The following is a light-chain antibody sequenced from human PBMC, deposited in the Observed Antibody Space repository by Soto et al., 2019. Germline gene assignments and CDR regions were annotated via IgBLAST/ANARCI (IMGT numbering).Light chain of an antibody. CDR2: GVS. Sequence: EIVMTQSPYTLFVCLGEGATLSCRASQSVSIHLSWYQHKPGQAPSLLIYGVSSRATGIPDRFSGSGAGTDFTLTISRLEPEDFAVYYCQQYGSSPPLTFGQGTPLE. J-gene: IGKJ5*01. V-gene: IGKV3-20*01. CDR1: QSVSIH. CDR3: QQYGSSPPLT.